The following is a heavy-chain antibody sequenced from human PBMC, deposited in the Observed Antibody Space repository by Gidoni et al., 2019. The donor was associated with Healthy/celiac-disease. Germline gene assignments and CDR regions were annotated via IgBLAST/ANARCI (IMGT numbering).Heavy chain of an antibody. D-gene: IGHD1-20*01. CDR2: IYHSGST. Sequence: QVQLQESGPGLVKPSETLSLTCAVSGYSISSGYYWGWIRQPPGKGLEWIGSIYHSGSTYYNPSLKSRVTISVDTSKNQFSLKLSSVTAADTAVYYCARVITGKLRGNWFDPWGQGTLVTVSS. CDR1: GYSISSGYY. CDR3: ARVITGKLRGNWFDP. J-gene: IGHJ5*02. V-gene: IGHV4-38-2*01.